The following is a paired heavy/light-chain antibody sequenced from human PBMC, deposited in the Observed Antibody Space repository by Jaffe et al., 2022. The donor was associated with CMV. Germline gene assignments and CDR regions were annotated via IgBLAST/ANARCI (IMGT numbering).Heavy chain of an antibody. J-gene: IGHJ4*02. CDR3: ASSGGHYSTEY. V-gene: IGHV3-48*02. CDR2: ISDSRTYI. Sequence: EVQLVESGGGLVQPGGSLRLSCAASGFTFSTSSMHWVRQAPGKGLEWVSYISDSRTYIYYAESVKGRFTISRDNAKNSLYLQMNSLRDEDTAVYYCASSGGHYSTEYWGQGTLVTVSS. CDR1: GFTFSTSS. D-gene: IGHD3-22*01.
Light chain of an antibody. CDR3: SSYAGINNFVV. V-gene: IGLV2-8*01. CDR2: DVS. CDR1: SSDVGGYNY. J-gene: IGLJ2*01. Sequence: QSALTQPPSASGSPGQSVTISCTGTSSDVGGYNYVSWYQQYPGKAPKLMISDVSKRPSGVPDRFSGSKSGNTASLTVSGLQAEDEADYYCSSYAGINNFVVFGGGTKLTVL.